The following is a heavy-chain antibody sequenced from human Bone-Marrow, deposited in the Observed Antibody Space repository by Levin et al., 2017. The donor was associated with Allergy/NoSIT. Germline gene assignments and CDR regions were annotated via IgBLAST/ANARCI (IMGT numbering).Heavy chain of an antibody. V-gene: IGHV3-11*01. Sequence: PGGSLRLSCAASGFTFSDYYMSWIRQAPGKGLEWVSYISSSGSTIYYADSVKGRFTISRDNAKNSLYLQMNSLRAEDTAVYYCARGPIYGDYNWFDPWGQGTLVTVSS. CDR3: ARGPIYGDYNWFDP. CDR1: GFTFSDYY. CDR2: ISSSGSTI. J-gene: IGHJ5*02. D-gene: IGHD4-17*01.